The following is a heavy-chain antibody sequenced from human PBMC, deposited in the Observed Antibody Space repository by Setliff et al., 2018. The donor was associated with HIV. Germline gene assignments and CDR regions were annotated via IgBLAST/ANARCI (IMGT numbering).Heavy chain of an antibody. CDR1: GGSISSGIHY. Sequence: PSETLSLTCTVSGGSISSGIHYWNWIRQPAGKGLEWIGRIYSSGSTNYNPSLKSRVTISADTSKNQFSLKLSSVTAADTALYYCASRSSYVPLYYYYMDVWGKGTTVTVSS. CDR3: ASRSSYVPLYYYYMDV. V-gene: IGHV4-61*02. CDR2: IYSSGST. J-gene: IGHJ6*03. D-gene: IGHD3-16*01.